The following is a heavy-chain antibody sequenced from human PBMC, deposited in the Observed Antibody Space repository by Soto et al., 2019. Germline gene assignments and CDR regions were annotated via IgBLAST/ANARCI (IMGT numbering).Heavy chain of an antibody. D-gene: IGHD2-15*01. J-gene: IGHJ6*02. V-gene: IGHV3-30*18. CDR2: ISYDGSKK. Sequence: QVQLVETGGGVVQPGRSLRLSCAASGFTFDNYGLHWVRQAPGKGQEWVAVISYDGSKKFYADSVTGRFTISRDNSKNTLYLQMNTLRVEDTAVYYCAKDLDVVVVVTATRGLDVWGQGTTVTVSS. CDR1: GFTFDNYG. CDR3: AKDLDVVVVVTATRGLDV.